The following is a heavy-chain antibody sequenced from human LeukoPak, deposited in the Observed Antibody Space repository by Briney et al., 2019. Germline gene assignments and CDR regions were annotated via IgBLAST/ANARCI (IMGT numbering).Heavy chain of an antibody. J-gene: IGHJ1*01. CDR1: GYRFTNYW. CDR3: ARGGIAAASEYLQH. CDR2: ICPGDSDT. D-gene: IGHD6-13*01. Sequence: ESLKISCRGSGYRFTNYWIDWVRRMPGKGLEWMGRICPGDSDTRYSPSFQGQVTISVDKAISTAHLQWSSLKASDTAMYFCARGGIAAASEYLQHWGQGTLVTVSS. V-gene: IGHV5-51*01.